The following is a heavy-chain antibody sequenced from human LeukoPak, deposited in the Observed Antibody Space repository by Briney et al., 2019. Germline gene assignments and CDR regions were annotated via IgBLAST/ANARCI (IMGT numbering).Heavy chain of an antibody. CDR2: ISYDGSNK. Sequence: GGSLRLSCEASGFTFSSYAMHWVRQAPGKGLEWVAVISYDGSNKYYADSVKGRFTISRDNSKNTLYLQMNSLRAEDTAVYYCAREMVTMIVVVRTSYGMDVWGQGTTVTVSS. V-gene: IGHV3-30-3*01. CDR1: GFTFSSYA. D-gene: IGHD3-22*01. J-gene: IGHJ6*02. CDR3: AREMVTMIVVVRTSYGMDV.